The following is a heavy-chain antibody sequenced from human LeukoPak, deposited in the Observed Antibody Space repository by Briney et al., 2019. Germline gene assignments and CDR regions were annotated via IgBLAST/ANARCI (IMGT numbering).Heavy chain of an antibody. D-gene: IGHD3-9*01. Sequence: SETLSLTCTVSGGSISSYYWSWIRQPPGKGLEWIGYIYYSGSTNYNPSLKSRVTISVDTSKNQFSLKLSSVTAADTAVYYCARGVLRYFDWSRFDPWGQGTLVTVSS. V-gene: IGHV4-59*12. CDR2: IYYSGST. CDR1: GGSISSYY. J-gene: IGHJ5*02. CDR3: ARGVLRYFDWSRFDP.